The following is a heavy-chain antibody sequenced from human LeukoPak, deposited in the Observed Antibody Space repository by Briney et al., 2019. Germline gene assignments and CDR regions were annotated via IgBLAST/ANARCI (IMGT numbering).Heavy chain of an antibody. CDR1: GGSISSSSYY. J-gene: IGHJ6*03. CDR2: IYYSGST. Sequence: SETLSLTCTVSGGSISSSSYYWGWIRQPPGNGLELIGSIYYSGSTYYNSSLKSRVTISVDTSKNQFSLKLSSVTAAGTAVYYCARVRGSSGSYEYYHYMDVWGKGTTVTISS. CDR3: ARVRGSSGSYEYYHYMDV. V-gene: IGHV4-39*07. D-gene: IGHD1-26*01.